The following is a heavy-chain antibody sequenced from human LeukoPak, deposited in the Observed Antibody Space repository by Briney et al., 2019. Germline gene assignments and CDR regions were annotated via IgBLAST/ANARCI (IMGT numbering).Heavy chain of an antibody. CDR1: GGSISSSSYY. Sequence: SETLSLTCTVSGGSISSSSYYWGWIRQPPGKGLEWIGSIYYSGSTYYNPSLKSRVTISVDTSKNQFSLKLSSVTAADTAVYYCARPGLNYYDSSGYDYWGQGTLVTVSS. CDR2: IYYSGST. CDR3: ARPGLNYYDSSGYDY. J-gene: IGHJ4*02. V-gene: IGHV4-39*01. D-gene: IGHD3-22*01.